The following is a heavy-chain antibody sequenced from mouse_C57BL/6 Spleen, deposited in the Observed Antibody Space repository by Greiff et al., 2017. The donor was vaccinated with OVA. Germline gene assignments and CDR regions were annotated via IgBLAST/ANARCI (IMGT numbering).Heavy chain of an antibody. V-gene: IGHV1-69*01. J-gene: IGHJ1*03. CDR1: GYTFTSYW. CDR2: IDPSDSYT. CDR3: ARWRTGGYFDV. Sequence: QVQLQQPGAELVMPGASVKLSCKASGYTFTSYWMHWVKQRPGQGLEWIGEIDPSDSYTNYNQKFKGKSTLTVDKSSSTAYMQLSSLTSEDAAVYYCARWRTGGYFDVWGTGTTVTVSS.